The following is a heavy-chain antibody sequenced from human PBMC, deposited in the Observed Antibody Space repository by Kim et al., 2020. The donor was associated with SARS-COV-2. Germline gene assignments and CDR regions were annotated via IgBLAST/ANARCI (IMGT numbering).Heavy chain of an antibody. CDR1: GFTFDDYA. CDR3: AKIFGVSSTDY. V-gene: IGHV3-9*01. J-gene: IGHJ4*02. Sequence: GGSLRLSCAASGFTFDDYAMHWVRQAPGKGLEWISGISWNSGSIGYADSMKGRFTISRDNAKNSLYLQMNSLRAEDTALYYCAKIFGVSSTDYWGQGTLVTVSS. D-gene: IGHD3-3*01. CDR2: ISWNSGSI.